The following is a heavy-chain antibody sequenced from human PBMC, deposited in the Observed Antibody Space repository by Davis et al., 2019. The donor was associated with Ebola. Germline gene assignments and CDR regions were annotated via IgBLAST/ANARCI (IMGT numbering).Heavy chain of an antibody. D-gene: IGHD6-19*01. V-gene: IGHV1-18*01. Sequence: ASVKVSCKASGGTFSSYAINWVRQAPGQGLEWMAWISAYNGHTNYAQKFQGRLTLTTATSRSTAYMELRSLTSDDTAEYFCARGRNGGWDFDYWGQGTLVTVSS. J-gene: IGHJ4*02. CDR2: ISAYNGHT. CDR3: ARGRNGGWDFDY. CDR1: GGTFSSYA.